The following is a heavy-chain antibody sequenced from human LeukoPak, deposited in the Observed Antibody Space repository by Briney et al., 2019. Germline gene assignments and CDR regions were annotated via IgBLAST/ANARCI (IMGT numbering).Heavy chain of an antibody. D-gene: IGHD6-13*01. V-gene: IGHV3-30*04. CDR2: ISYDGSNK. Sequence: GGSLRLSCAASGFTFSSYAMHWVRQAPGKGLEWVAVISYDGSNKYYADSVKGRFTISRDNSKNTLYLQMNSLRAEDTAVYYCARDGRYSSSWFHWFDPWGQGTLVTVSS. J-gene: IGHJ5*02. CDR3: ARDGRYSSSWFHWFDP. CDR1: GFTFSSYA.